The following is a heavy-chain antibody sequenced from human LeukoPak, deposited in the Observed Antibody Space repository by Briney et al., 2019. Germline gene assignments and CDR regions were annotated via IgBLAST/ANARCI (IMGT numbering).Heavy chain of an antibody. CDR2: IWYDGSNK. CDR3: AREYIVVVPAATNYYYYGMDV. D-gene: IGHD2-2*01. CDR1: GFTFSSYG. V-gene: IGHV3-33*01. J-gene: IGHJ6*02. Sequence: GGSLRLSCAASGFTFSSYGMHWVRQAPGKGLEWVAVIWYDGSNKYYADSVKGRFTISRDNSKNTLYLQMNSLRAEDTAVYYCAREYIVVVPAATNYYYYGMDVWGQGTTVTVSS.